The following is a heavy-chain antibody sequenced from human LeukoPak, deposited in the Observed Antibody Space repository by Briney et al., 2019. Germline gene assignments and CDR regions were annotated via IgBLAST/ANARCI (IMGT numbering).Heavy chain of an antibody. J-gene: IGHJ4*02. D-gene: IGHD3-10*01. CDR1: GDSINSNSNY. V-gene: IGHV4-39*01. Sequence: PSETLSLTCSVSGDSINSNSNYWGWVRQPPGKRLAWIGSLFYLSFANVNYDPSLKSRVAMSIDTSKNQFSLKLTSVTAADTAVYFCARHFVDRGDYFDSWGQGMLVTVSS. CDR3: ARHFVDRGDYFDS. CDR2: LFYLSFA.